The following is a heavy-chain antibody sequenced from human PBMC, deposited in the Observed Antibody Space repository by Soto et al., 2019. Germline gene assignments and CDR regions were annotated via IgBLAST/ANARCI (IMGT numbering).Heavy chain of an antibody. CDR2: ISGSGGST. CDR3: AKDGNPIPYLTGYYRLGWFDP. CDR1: GFTFSSYA. V-gene: IGHV3-23*01. D-gene: IGHD3-9*01. J-gene: IGHJ5*02. Sequence: EVQLLESGGGLVQPGGSLRLSCAAPGFTFSSYAMSWVRQAPGKGLEWVSAISGSGGSTYYADSVKGRFTISRDNSKNTLYLQMNSLRAEDTAVYYCAKDGNPIPYLTGYYRLGWFDPWGQGTLVTVSS.